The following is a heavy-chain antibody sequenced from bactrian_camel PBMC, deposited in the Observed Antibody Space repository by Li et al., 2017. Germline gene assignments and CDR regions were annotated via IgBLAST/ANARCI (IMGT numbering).Heavy chain of an antibody. CDR1: GFTFRDYY. V-gene: IGHV3-2*01. CDR2: IFDDGSSI. CDR3: AKDLFMTTIQTLGARFAGWSN. Sequence: HVQLVESGGGLVQPGGTLRLSCAASGFTFRDYYLNWVRQTPGKGLEWVSSIFDDGSSIWYADSVKDRFTASRDNAENTLYLQLSSLKTEDTAMYYCAKDLFMTTIQTLGARFAGWSNWGQGTQVTVS. J-gene: IGHJ4*01. D-gene: IGHD5*01.